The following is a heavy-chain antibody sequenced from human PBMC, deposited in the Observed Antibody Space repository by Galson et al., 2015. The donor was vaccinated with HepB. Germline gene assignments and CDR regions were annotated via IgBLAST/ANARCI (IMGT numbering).Heavy chain of an antibody. V-gene: IGHV3-9*01. Sequence: SLRLSCAASGFTFDDYAMHWVRQAPGKGLEWVSGISWNSGSIGYADSVKGRFTISRDNAKNSLYLQMNSLRAEDTALYYCAKDSGAYYYDSSGYQHWGQGTLVTVSS. D-gene: IGHD3-22*01. J-gene: IGHJ1*01. CDR1: GFTFDDYA. CDR2: ISWNSGSI. CDR3: AKDSGAYYYDSSGYQH.